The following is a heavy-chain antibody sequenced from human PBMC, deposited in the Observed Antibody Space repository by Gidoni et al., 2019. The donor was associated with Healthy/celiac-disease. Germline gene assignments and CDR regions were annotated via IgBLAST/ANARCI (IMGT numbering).Heavy chain of an antibody. J-gene: IGHJ4*02. D-gene: IGHD4-17*01. Sequence: EVKLVESGGGLVKPGGSLRLSCAASGFTFSSYSMNWVRQAPGKGLEWVSSISSSSSYIYYADSVKGRFTISRDNAKNSLYLQMNSLRAEDTAVYYCARGGTTNDYYFDYWGQGTLVTVSS. V-gene: IGHV3-21*01. CDR1: GFTFSSYS. CDR2: ISSSSSYI. CDR3: ARGGTTNDYYFDY.